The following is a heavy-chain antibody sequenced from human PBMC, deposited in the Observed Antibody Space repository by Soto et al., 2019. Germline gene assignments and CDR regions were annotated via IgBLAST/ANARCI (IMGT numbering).Heavy chain of an antibody. D-gene: IGHD4-17*01. CDR3: AREKYPYGLEDY. J-gene: IGHJ4*02. CDR2: INPNTDIT. V-gene: IGHV1-46*01. Sequence: ASVKVSCKASGYTFTSYYIHWVRQAPVQGPEWMGMINPNTDITTYAQKFQGRLTVTRDSSTSTVYMELSSLRSDDTAVYYCAREKYPYGLEDYRGQGTLVTVSS. CDR1: GYTFTSYY.